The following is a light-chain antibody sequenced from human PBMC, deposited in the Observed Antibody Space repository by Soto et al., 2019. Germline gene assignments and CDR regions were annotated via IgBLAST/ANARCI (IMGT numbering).Light chain of an antibody. CDR2: DAS. J-gene: IGKJ5*01. CDR1: QSISRY. V-gene: IGKV1-5*01. CDR3: QQYNSYS. Sequence: DIQMTQSPSSLSASVGDRVTITCRASQSISRYLNWYQQKPGKAPKLLIYDASSLESGVPSRFSGSGSGTEFTLTISSLQPDDFATYYCQQYNSYSFGQGTRLEIK.